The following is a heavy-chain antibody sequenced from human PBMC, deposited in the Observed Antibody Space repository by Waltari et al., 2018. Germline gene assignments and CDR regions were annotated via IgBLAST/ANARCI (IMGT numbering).Heavy chain of an antibody. Sequence: QVQLQESGPGLVKPSETLSLTCTVSGGSISSHYWSWIQQPPGKGLEGVGYIYYSGSTNDDPSRRSGGTKSVGTTKNQFCMKLRSVTAADAAVYYCGRAKKGDYIGGSYRYTNYFDYWGQGTLVIVSS. CDR1: GGSISSHY. J-gene: IGHJ4*02. D-gene: IGHD3-16*02. CDR3: GRAKKGDYIGGSYRYTNYFDY. CDR2: IYYSGST. V-gene: IGHV4-59*11.